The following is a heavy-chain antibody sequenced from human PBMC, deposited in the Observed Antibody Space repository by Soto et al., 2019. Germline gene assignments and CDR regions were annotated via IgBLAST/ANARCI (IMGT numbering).Heavy chain of an antibody. CDR3: AGGFKRDYYALDV. V-gene: IGHV4-4*02. Sequence: QVQLQESGPGLVKPSGTLSLTCAVSGGSISSSNWWSWVRQPPGKGLEWMGEIYDGGSTTYNPSLKSRVTISVDKSRNQFSLKLSSVTAADTAVYYCAGGFKRDYYALDVWGQGTTVTVSS. CDR1: GGSISSSNW. CDR2: IYDGGST. D-gene: IGHD3-10*01. J-gene: IGHJ6*02.